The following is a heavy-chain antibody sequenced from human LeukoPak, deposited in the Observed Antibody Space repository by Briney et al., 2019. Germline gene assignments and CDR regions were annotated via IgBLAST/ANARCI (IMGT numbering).Heavy chain of an antibody. CDR3: ARGRGVAAAGTWFDP. CDR2: INAGNGNT. Sequence: VASVKVSCKASGYTFTSYAMHWVRQAPGQRLEWMGWINAGNGNTIYSQEFQGRVTITRDTSASTAYMELSSLRSEDMAVYYCARGRGVAAAGTWFDPWGQGTLVTVSS. J-gene: IGHJ5*02. CDR1: GYTFTSYA. D-gene: IGHD6-13*01. V-gene: IGHV1-3*03.